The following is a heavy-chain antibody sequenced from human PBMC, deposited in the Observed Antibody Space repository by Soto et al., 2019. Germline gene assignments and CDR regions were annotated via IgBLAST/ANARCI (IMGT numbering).Heavy chain of an antibody. Sequence: QVQLVQSGAEVKKPGSSVKVSCKASGGTFSIYAVSWVRQAPGQGLEWMGGIIPIIGTRNYAQRFQGRITIPGDESTSTAYMELSSLKSEDTAVYYCAIDLRSGYDPGDYWGQGTLVTVSS. D-gene: IGHD5-12*01. CDR3: AIDLRSGYDPGDY. J-gene: IGHJ4*02. V-gene: IGHV1-69*12. CDR1: GGTFSIYA. CDR2: IIPIIGTR.